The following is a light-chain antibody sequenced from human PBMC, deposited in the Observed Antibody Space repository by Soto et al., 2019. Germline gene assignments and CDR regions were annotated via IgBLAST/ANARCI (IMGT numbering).Light chain of an antibody. V-gene: IGLV3-1*01. Sequence: SYALTQPPSVSVSPGQTASITCSGDKLGDKYACWYQQRPGQSPVLVIYEDTKRPSGIPERFSGSNSGNTATLTISGTQTMDEADYYCQTWESSSGWVFGTGTKV. CDR2: EDT. CDR3: QTWESSSGWV. CDR1: KLGDKY. J-gene: IGLJ1*01.